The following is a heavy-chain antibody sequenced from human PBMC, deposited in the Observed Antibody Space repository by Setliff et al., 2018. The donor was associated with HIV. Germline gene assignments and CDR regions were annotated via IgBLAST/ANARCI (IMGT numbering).Heavy chain of an antibody. D-gene: IGHD6-13*01. Sequence: LRLSCAASGFTFSTYAIHWVRQAPGKGLEWVAVISYDASNKYYADSMKGRFTISRDNSKSTVNLQMNSLRADDTAVYYCAREGGYSSSWYFHYFDYWGQGTLVTVSS. CDR3: AREGGYSSSWYFHYFDY. J-gene: IGHJ4*02. V-gene: IGHV3-30*04. CDR2: ISYDASNK. CDR1: GFTFSTYA.